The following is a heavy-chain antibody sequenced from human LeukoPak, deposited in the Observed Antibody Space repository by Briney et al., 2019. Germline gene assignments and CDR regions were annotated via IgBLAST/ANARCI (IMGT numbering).Heavy chain of an antibody. Sequence: PGGSLRLSCAASGFTFSSYEMNWVRQAPGEGLEWVSYISSSGSTIYYADSVKGRFIISRDNAKNSLYLQMNSLRAEDTAVYYCARERITMVRGVIPRHYGMDVWGQGTTVTVSS. D-gene: IGHD3-10*01. CDR3: ARERITMVRGVIPRHYGMDV. V-gene: IGHV3-48*03. CDR1: GFTFSSYE. J-gene: IGHJ6*02. CDR2: ISSSGSTI.